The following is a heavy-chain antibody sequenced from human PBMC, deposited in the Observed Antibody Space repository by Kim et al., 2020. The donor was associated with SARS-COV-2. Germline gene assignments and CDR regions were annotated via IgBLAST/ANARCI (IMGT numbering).Heavy chain of an antibody. Sequence: STSYADSVKCRFTISRDNTENTLYLQMNSLRADDTAVYYCARDQERLWDYWGQGTLVTVSS. CDR2: ST. J-gene: IGHJ4*02. CDR3: ARDQERLWDY. V-gene: IGHV3-74*01.